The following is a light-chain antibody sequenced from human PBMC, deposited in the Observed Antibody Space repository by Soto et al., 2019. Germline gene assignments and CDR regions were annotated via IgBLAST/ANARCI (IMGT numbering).Light chain of an antibody. J-gene: IGKJ3*01. CDR3: QHSYSTPHST. CDR2: AAS. CDR1: QSISSY. V-gene: IGKV1-39*01. Sequence: DIQMTQSPSSLSASVGDRVTITCRASQSISSYLNWYQQKPGKAPKLLIYAASSLQSGVPSRFSGSGSGTDFTLTISSLQPEDFATYYCQHSYSTPHSTFGPGTKVDIK.